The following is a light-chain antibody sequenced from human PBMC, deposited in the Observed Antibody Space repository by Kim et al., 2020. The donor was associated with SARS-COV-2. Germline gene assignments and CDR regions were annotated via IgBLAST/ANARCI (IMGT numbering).Light chain of an antibody. Sequence: DIVMTQSPLSLPVTPGEPASISCRSSQSILHSNGYNYLDWYLQKPGQSPQLLIYLGSNRASGVPERFSGSGSGTDFTLKISRVEAEDVGIYYCMQALQIPPWTFGQGTKVDIK. CDR3: MQALQIPPWT. CDR2: LGS. V-gene: IGKV2-28*01. CDR1: QSILHSNGYNY. J-gene: IGKJ1*01.